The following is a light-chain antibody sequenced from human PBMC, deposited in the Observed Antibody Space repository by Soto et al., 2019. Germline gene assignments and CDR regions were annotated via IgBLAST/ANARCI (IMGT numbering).Light chain of an antibody. CDR1: QSINRW. CDR3: PQYDSYTWT. CDR2: MAS. V-gene: IGKV1-5*03. Sequence: DIQMTQSPSTLSASVGDRVTITCRASQSINRWLACYQQKPGKAPKFLIYMASSLESGVPSRFRGSGSGTEFTLTIRSLQPDDVATDVCPQYDSYTWTFGQGTKVEI. J-gene: IGKJ1*01.